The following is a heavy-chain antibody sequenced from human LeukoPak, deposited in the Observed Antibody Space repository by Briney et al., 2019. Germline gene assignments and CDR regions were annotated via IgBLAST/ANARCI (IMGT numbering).Heavy chain of an antibody. D-gene: IGHD1-14*01. CDR3: ARTPERPRGRPIYFYGMDV. CDR2: VNLQGST. V-gene: IGHV4-4*02. J-gene: IGHJ6*02. CDR1: GGSITQTNY. Sequence: SETLSLTCDVSGGSITQTNYWTWVRQPPGKGLEWIGEVNLQGSTNYNPSLMRRVAISVDTSANHVSLQLTSVTAADTAVYYCARTPERPRGRPIYFYGMDVWGQGTTVTVSS.